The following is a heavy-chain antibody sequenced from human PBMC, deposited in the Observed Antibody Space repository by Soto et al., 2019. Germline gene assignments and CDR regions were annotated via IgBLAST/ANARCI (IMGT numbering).Heavy chain of an antibody. J-gene: IGHJ4*02. CDR3: AKDPRNDY. CDR1: GFTYSNYA. Sequence: GGSLRLSCAASGFTYSNYAMSWVRQAPGKGLEWVSLVSGDGGTTYYADSVKGRFTISRDNSKSTLYLQMSGLRAEDTAVYYCAKDPRNDYWGQGTLVTVSS. CDR2: VSGDGGTT. V-gene: IGHV3-23*01.